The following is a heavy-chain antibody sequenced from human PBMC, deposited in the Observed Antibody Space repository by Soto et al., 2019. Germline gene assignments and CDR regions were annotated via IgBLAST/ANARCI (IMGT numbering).Heavy chain of an antibody. CDR3: ARGIFKPDYYYMDV. Sequence: SETLSLTCAVYGGSFSGYYWSWIRQPPGKGLEWIGEINHSGSTNYNPSLKSRVTISVDTSKNQFSLKLSSVTAADTAVYYCARGIFKPDYYYMDVWGKGTTVTVSS. CDR1: GGSFSGYY. CDR2: INHSGST. V-gene: IGHV4-34*01. J-gene: IGHJ6*03.